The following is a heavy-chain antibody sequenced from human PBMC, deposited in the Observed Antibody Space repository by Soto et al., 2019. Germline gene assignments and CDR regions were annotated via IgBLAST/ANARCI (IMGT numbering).Heavy chain of an antibody. Sequence: QVQLVESGGGVVQPGRSLRLSCAASGFTFRSYGMHWVRQAPGKGLGWVAVIWNDGSERYYADSVKGRFTISRDNSKNRLDLQMTGLRAEDTALYYWARDRAGVGYNIDVWGQGTTVTVSS. V-gene: IGHV3-33*01. CDR3: ARDRAGVGYNIDV. D-gene: IGHD5-12*01. CDR2: IWNDGSER. J-gene: IGHJ6*02. CDR1: GFTFRSYG.